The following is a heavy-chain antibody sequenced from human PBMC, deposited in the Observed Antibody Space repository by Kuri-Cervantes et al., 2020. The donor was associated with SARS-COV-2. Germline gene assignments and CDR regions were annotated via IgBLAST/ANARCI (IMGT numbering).Heavy chain of an antibody. J-gene: IGHJ4*02. CDR3: ARVFRELLRSFDY. CDR1: GFTFSSYE. Sequence: GESLKISCAASGFTFSSYEMNWVRQAPGKGLEWVSYISSSSSTIYYADSVKGRFTISRDNSKNTLYLQMNSLRAEDTAVYYCARVFRELLRSFDYWGQGTLVTVSS. V-gene: IGHV3-48*01. D-gene: IGHD1-26*01. CDR2: ISSSSSTI.